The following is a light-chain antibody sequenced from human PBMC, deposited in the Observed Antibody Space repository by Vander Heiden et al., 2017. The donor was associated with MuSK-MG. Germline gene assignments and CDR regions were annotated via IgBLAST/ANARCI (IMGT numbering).Light chain of an antibody. CDR2: DVR. Sequence: QSALTQPASLSGSPRQSITISCTGPSSDIGSYNYVSWYQQKPGKAPKLIIFDVRHRPSGVSNRFSGSKSGETASLTISGIQAEDEADYYCSSYTGVGNLVVFGGGTKLTVL. J-gene: IGLJ2*01. CDR3: SSYTGVGNLVV. CDR1: SSDIGSYNY. V-gene: IGLV2-14*01.